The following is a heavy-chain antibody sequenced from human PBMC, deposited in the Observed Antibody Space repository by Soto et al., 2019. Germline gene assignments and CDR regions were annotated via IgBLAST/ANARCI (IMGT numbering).Heavy chain of an antibody. CDR3: ARAFIWGSYPHYDY. D-gene: IGHD3-16*02. CDR2: VSDTGNT. V-gene: IGHV4-59*02. Sequence: PSETLSLTCTVSGGSVSGYYWSWIRQPPGKGLEWVGYVSDTGNTKYNPSLTSRATISIDTSRNQFSLKLNSVTTADTAVYYCARAFIWGSYPHYDYWGQGTLVTVSS. J-gene: IGHJ4*02. CDR1: GGSVSGYY.